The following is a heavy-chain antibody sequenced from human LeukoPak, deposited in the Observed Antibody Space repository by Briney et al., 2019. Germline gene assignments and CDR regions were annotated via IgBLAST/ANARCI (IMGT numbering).Heavy chain of an antibody. CDR3: ARDRAYCGGDCYPGYFDY. CDR1: GFTFSSYG. D-gene: IGHD2-21*02. V-gene: IGHV3-30*02. CDR2: IRYDGSNK. Sequence: GGSLRLSCAASGFTFSSYGIHWVRQAPGKGLEWVAFIRYDGSNKYYADSVKGRFTISRDNSKNTLYLQMNSLRAEDTAVYYCARDRAYCGGDCYPGYFDYWGQGTLVTVSS. J-gene: IGHJ4*02.